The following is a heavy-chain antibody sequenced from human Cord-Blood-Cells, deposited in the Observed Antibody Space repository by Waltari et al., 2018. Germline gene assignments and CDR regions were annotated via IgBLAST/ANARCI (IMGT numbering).Heavy chain of an antibody. CDR3: ARLSSSWYRDKDY. CDR2: INHSGST. Sequence: QVQLQQWGAGLLKPSETLSLTCAVYGGSFSGSYWSWIRQPPGKGLDEIGEINHSGSTNYNPSLKSRVTISVDTSKNQFSLKLSSVTAADTAVYYCARLSSSWYRDKDYWGQGTLVTVSS. J-gene: IGHJ4*02. V-gene: IGHV4-34*01. D-gene: IGHD6-13*01. CDR1: GGSFSGSY.